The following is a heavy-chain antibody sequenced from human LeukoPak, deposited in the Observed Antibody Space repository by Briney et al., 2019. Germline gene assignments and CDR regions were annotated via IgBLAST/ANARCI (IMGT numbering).Heavy chain of an antibody. CDR1: GYTFTSCD. Sequence: ASVKVSCKASGYTFTSCDINWVRQATRQGLEWMGWMNPNSGNTGYAQKFQGRVTMTRNTAISTAYMELSSLRSEDTAVYYCARGQYYYDSSGYYLDYWGQGTLVTVSS. J-gene: IGHJ4*02. D-gene: IGHD3-22*01. CDR3: ARGQYYYDSSGYYLDY. CDR2: MNPNSGNT. V-gene: IGHV1-8*01.